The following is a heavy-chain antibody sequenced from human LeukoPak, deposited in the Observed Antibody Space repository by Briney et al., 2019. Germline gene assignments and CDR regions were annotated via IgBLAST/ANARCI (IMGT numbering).Heavy chain of an antibody. Sequence: GGPLRLSCAVSGFSVRTNFMSWVRQAPGKGLEWVSVIYTGGGTDHADSVKGRFTISRDNSKNTLYLQMNSLRAEDTAVYYCAKASLEVDEEYYYYYYMDVWGKGTTVTVSS. J-gene: IGHJ6*03. D-gene: IGHD1-1*01. V-gene: IGHV3-53*05. CDR2: IYTGGGT. CDR3: AKASLEVDEEYYYYYYMDV. CDR1: GFSVRTNF.